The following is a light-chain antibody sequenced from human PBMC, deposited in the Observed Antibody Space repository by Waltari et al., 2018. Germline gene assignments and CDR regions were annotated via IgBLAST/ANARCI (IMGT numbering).Light chain of an antibody. CDR3: QVRTNWLWT. V-gene: IGKV3-15*01. CDR1: QNVTNN. J-gene: IGKJ1*01. Sequence: EVVVPQSPATLSLSPGERVSLSCRASQNVTNNFAWFQQRPGQAPRLLIYNASTRATDIPARFSGSESGTEFTLTINSLQPEDLAIYYCQVRTNWLWTFGQGTKV. CDR2: NAS.